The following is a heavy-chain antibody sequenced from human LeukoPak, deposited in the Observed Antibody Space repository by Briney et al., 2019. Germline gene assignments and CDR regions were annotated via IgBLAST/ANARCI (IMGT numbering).Heavy chain of an antibody. V-gene: IGHV3-23*01. Sequence: GGSLRLSCAASGFTFSSYAMSWVRQAPGKGLEWVSAISGSGGSTYYADSVKGRFTISRDNSKNTLYLQMNSLRAEDTAVYYCAKASYGQQWLVEVFDYWGQGTLVTVSS. CDR1: GFTFSSYA. CDR2: ISGSGGST. D-gene: IGHD6-19*01. J-gene: IGHJ4*02. CDR3: AKASYGQQWLVEVFDY.